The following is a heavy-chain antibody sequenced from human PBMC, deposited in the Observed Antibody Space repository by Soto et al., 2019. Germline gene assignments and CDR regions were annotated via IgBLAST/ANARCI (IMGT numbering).Heavy chain of an antibody. CDR1: RFTFTSSA. J-gene: IGHJ5*02. V-gene: IGHV1-58*01. CDR2: IVVGSGNT. D-gene: IGHD3-3*01. CDR3: AADSYDFWSGYPYNWFGT. Sequence: SVKVSCKASRFTFTSSAVQWVRHARGQRLECIGLIVVGSGNTNSAQKFQERVTITRDMSTSTASMELSSLRSEDTAVFYCAADSYDFWSGYPYNWFGTWGQGTLVSGSS.